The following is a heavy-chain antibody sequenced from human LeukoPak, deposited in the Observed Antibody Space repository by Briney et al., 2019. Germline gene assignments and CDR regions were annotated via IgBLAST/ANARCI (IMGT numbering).Heavy chain of an antibody. J-gene: IGHJ4*02. V-gene: IGHV4-59*01. CDR2: IYYSGST. CDR1: GGSISGFY. CDR3: ARERAAGQDY. Sequence: SETLSLTCTVSGGSISGFYWSWIRQPPGKGLEWIGYIYYSGSTNYNPSLKSRVTISVDTSGNQFSLGLTSVTAADTAVYYCARERAAGQDYWGRETLVSVSS. D-gene: IGHD6-13*01.